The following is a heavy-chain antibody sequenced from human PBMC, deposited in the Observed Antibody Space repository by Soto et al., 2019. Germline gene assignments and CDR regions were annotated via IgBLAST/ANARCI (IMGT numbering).Heavy chain of an antibody. V-gene: IGHV3-30*18. J-gene: IGHJ4*02. CDR3: AKDLMVYAITYFDY. Sequence: GGSLRLSCAASGFTFSSYGMHWVRQAPGKGLEWVAVISYDGSNKYYADSVKGRFTISRDNSKNTLYLQMNSLRAEDTAVYYCAKDLMVYAITYFDYWGQGTLVTVSS. CDR1: GFTFSSYG. CDR2: ISYDGSNK. D-gene: IGHD2-8*01.